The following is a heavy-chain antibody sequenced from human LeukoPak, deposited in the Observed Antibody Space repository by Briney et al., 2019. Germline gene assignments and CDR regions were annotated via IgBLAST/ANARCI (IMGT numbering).Heavy chain of an antibody. D-gene: IGHD2-2*01. CDR2: ISSSSNST. J-gene: IGHJ4*02. CDR1: GFTFSIYS. V-gene: IGHV3-21*01. CDR3: ARGPSCNSISCYTTGLFDY. Sequence: GGSLRLSCTASGFTFSIYSMSWVRQAPGKGLEWVSSISSSSNSTYYADSVKGQFTISRDNAKNSLYLQMNSLRAGDTAVYYCARGPSCNSISCYTTGLFDYWGQGTLVTVSS.